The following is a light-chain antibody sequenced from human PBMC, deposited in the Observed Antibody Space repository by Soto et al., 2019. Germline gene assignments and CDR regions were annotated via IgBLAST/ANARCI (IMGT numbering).Light chain of an antibody. V-gene: IGKV1-39*01. Sequence: DIQMTQSPSSLSASVGDRVTITCRASQSISSDLIWYQQKPGKAPQLLIYDASTLQSGVPSRFSGSGSGTEFTLTISSLQPDDFATYYCQQGHNAPRTFGGGTKVEIK. CDR3: QQGHNAPRT. J-gene: IGKJ4*01. CDR1: QSISSD. CDR2: DAS.